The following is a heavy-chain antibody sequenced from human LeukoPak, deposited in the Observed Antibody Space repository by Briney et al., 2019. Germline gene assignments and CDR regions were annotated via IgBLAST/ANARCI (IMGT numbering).Heavy chain of an antibody. CDR3: ASSLVEVAWSGGMDV. CDR2: VYNSGDT. Sequence: SETLSLTCTVSGGSTSSDYWSWIRQSPGKGLEWVGYVYNSGDTGKNPSLKSRVTISVDTSKNQFSLKLSSVTAADTAVYYCASSLVEVAWSGGMDVWGQGTTVTVSS. CDR1: GGSTSSDY. V-gene: IGHV4-59*12. D-gene: IGHD2-15*01. J-gene: IGHJ6*02.